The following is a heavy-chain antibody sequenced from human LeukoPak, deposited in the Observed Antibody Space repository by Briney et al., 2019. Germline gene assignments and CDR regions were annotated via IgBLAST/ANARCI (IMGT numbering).Heavy chain of an antibody. CDR2: IYYSGST. J-gene: IGHJ4*02. CDR1: GGSISSSSYY. D-gene: IGHD3-16*01. V-gene: IGHV4-61*01. CDR3: ARGRWGTGDY. Sequence: PSETLSLTCTVSGGSISSSSYYWSWIRQPPGKGLEWIGYIYYSGSTNYNPSLKSRVTISVDTSKNQSSLKLSSVTAADTAVYYCARGRWGTGDYWGQGTLVTVSS.